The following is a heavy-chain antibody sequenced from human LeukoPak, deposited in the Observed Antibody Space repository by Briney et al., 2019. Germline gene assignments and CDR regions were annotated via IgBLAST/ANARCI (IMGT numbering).Heavy chain of an antibody. V-gene: IGHV1-2*02. CDR1: GYTFTGYY. CDR3: ARANALYCSSTSCLFDY. Sequence: SVXVSCKASGYTFTGYYMHWVRQAPGQGLEWMAXINPNSGGTYYAQNFHDRITMTRDTSISTAYMELSRLRSDDTAIYYCARANALYCSSTSCLFDYWGQGTLVTVSS. D-gene: IGHD2-2*01. J-gene: IGHJ4*02. CDR2: INPNSGGT.